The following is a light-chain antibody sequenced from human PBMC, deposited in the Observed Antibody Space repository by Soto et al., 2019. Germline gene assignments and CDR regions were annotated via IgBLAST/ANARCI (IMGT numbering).Light chain of an antibody. CDR2: GNS. J-gene: IGLJ2*01. Sequence: QSVLTQPPSLAGAPGQRVTISCTGSSSNIGAGYDVHWYQQLPGTAPKLLMYGNSNRPSGVPDRFSGSKSGTSASLAITGLQAEDEAEYYCQSYDSSLSAVVFGGGTKLTVL. V-gene: IGLV1-40*01. CDR1: SSNIGAGYD. CDR3: QSYDSSLSAVV.